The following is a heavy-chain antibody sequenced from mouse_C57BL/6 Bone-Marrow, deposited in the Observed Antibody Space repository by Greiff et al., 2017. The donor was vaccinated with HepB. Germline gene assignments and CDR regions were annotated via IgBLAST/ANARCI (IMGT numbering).Heavy chain of an antibody. J-gene: IGHJ4*01. CDR2: IYPSDSET. CDR1: GYTFTSYW. Sequence: QVQLQQPGAELVRPGSSVKLSCKASGYTFTSYWMDWVKQRPGQGLEWIGNIYPSDSETHYNQKFKDKATLTVDKSSSTAYMQLSSLTSEDSAVYYCARPQDYYAMDYWGQGTSVTVSS. CDR3: ARPQDYYAMDY. V-gene: IGHV1-61*01.